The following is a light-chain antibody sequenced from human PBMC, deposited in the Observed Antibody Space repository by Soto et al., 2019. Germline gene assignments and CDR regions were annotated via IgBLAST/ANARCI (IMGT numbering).Light chain of an antibody. CDR2: GAS. CDR1: QSVYKNY. Sequence: DIVFTQSPGTLSLSPGERSTLSCRASQSVYKNYIAWYQQKPGQAPRTVIYGASIRATGIPDRFSGSGSGTDFSLTITRLEPEDSAVYYCQQYGSSLTVGEGTKVEIK. J-gene: IGKJ4*01. CDR3: QQYGSSLT. V-gene: IGKV3-20*01.